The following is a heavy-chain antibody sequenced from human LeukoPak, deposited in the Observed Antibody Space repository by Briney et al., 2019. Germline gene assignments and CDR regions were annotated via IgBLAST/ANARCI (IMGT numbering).Heavy chain of an antibody. Sequence: GGSLRLSCAAARFTFSSYGMHWVRQAPGKGLEWVAVIWYDGSGKFYAGSVKGRFTISRDNSKNTLYLQMNSLRAEDTAIYYCARDRFSSGWQEFDYWGQGTLVTVSS. D-gene: IGHD6-19*01. CDR2: IWYDGSGK. CDR3: ARDRFSSGWQEFDY. CDR1: RFTFSSYG. J-gene: IGHJ4*02. V-gene: IGHV3-33*01.